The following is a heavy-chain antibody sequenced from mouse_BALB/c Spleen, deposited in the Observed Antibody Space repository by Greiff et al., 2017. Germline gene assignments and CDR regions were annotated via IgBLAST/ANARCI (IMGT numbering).Heavy chain of an antibody. Sequence: QVQLQQPGAELVMPGASVKMSCKASGYTFTDYWMHWVKQRPGQGLEWIGAIDTSDSYTSYNQKFKGKATLTADKSSSTAYMELRSLTSEDSAVYYCTRETARATGYAMDYWGQGTSVTVSS. CDR3: TRETARATGYAMDY. D-gene: IGHD3-2*01. J-gene: IGHJ4*01. V-gene: IGHV1-69*01. CDR2: IDTSDSYT. CDR1: GYTFTDYW.